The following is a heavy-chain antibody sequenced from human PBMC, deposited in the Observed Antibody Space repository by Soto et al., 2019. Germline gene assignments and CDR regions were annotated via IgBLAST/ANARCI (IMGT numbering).Heavy chain of an antibody. D-gene: IGHD1-26*01. CDR1: GGSISSYY. J-gene: IGHJ4*02. CDR2: IYYSGST. Sequence: QVQLQESGPGLVKPSETLSLTCTVSGGSISSYYWRWIRQPPGKGLEWIGYIYYSGSTNYNPSLKSRVTISVDTSKNQFSLKLSSVTAADTAVYYCARPRGVGATTDGFDYWGQGTLVTVSS. V-gene: IGHV4-59*01. CDR3: ARPRGVGATTDGFDY.